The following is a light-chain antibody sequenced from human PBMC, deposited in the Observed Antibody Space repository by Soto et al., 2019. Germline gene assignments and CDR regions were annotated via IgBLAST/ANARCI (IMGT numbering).Light chain of an antibody. CDR1: QSVTSSY. V-gene: IGKV3-20*01. CDR2: GAS. Sequence: EIVLTQSPGTLSLSPGERTTLSCRASQSVTSSYLAWYQQKAGQAPRLLIYGASSRATGIPDRFSGSGSGTDFTLTSSRLEPEDFAVYYCQQYGSSPETFGQGTKVDIK. J-gene: IGKJ1*01. CDR3: QQYGSSPET.